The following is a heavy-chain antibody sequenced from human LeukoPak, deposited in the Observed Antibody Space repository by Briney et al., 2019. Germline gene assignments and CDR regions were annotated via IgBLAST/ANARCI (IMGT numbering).Heavy chain of an antibody. CDR2: IIPIFGTA. J-gene: IGHJ5*02. CDR1: GGTFSSYA. Sequence: SVKVSCKASGGTFSSYAISWVRQAPGQGLEWMGGIIPIFGTANYAQKFQGRVTITADESTSTAYMELSSLRSEDTAVYYCARDRHSGYFNWFDPWGQGTLVTVSS. CDR3: ARDRHSGYFNWFDP. D-gene: IGHD5-12*01. V-gene: IGHV1-69*13.